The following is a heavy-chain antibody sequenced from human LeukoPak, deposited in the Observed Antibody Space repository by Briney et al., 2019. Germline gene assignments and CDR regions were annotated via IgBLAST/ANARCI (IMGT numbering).Heavy chain of an antibody. CDR3: ARAGRARSYYFDY. CDR1: GFTFSSYG. V-gene: IGHV3-30*03. CDR2: ISYDGSNK. D-gene: IGHD2-15*01. J-gene: IGHJ4*02. Sequence: GGSLRLSCAASGFTFSSYGMHWVRQAPGKGLEWVAVISYDGSNKYYADSVKGRFTISRDNSKNTLYLQMNSLRAEDTAVYYCARAGRARSYYFDYWGQGTLVTVSS.